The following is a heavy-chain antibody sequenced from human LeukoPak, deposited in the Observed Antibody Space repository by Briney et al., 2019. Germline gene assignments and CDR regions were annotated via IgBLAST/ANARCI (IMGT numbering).Heavy chain of an antibody. V-gene: IGHV4-59*08. D-gene: IGHD3-22*01. J-gene: IGHJ4*02. CDR1: GGSISSYY. Sequence: KSSETLSLTCTVSGGSISSYYWSWIRQPPGKGLEWIGYIYYSGSTYYNPSLKSRVTISVDTSKNQFSLKLSSVTAADTAVYYCARVHYYDSSGYHYYFDYWGQGTLVTVSS. CDR2: IYYSGST. CDR3: ARVHYYDSSGYHYYFDY.